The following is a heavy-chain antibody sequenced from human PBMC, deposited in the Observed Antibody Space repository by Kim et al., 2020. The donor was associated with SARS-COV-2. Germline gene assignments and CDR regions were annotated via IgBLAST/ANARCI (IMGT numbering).Heavy chain of an antibody. CDR1: GGSISSGDYY. Sequence: SETLSLTCTVSGGSISSGDYYWSWIRQPPGKGLEWIGYIYYSGSTYYNPSLKSRVTISVDTSKNQFSLKLSSVTAADTAVYYCARSKKDSGSYYSIDYWGQGTLVTVSS. CDR2: IYYSGST. V-gene: IGHV4-30-4*01. D-gene: IGHD1-26*01. J-gene: IGHJ4*02. CDR3: ARSKKDSGSYYSIDY.